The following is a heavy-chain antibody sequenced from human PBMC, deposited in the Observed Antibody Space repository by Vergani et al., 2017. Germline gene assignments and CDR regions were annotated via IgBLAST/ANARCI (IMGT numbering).Heavy chain of an antibody. CDR3: ARNRAIELAGRMHYYYARDV. D-gene: IGHD3-16*01. V-gene: IGHV4-39*01. CDR1: GVSIKSRSYY. CDR2: IYDNGNT. Sequence: QLQLQESGPGLVKPSETLSLTCAVSGVSIKSRSYYWGWIRQSPGKGLEWIGSIYDNGNTYYNPSLKSRVAISVDTSKNQVSLNLGSVTAADTAVYYCARNRAIELAGRMHYYYARDVWGQGTTVTVSS. J-gene: IGHJ6*02.